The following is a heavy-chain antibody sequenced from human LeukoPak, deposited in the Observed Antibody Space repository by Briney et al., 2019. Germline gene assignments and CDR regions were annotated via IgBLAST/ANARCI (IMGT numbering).Heavy chain of an antibody. CDR2: IRSNSRGI. J-gene: IGHJ6*02. Sequence: PGGSLRLSCAASGFIFNSYTMNWVRQAPGKGLESVSSIRSNSRGINYADSVKGRFTISRDNDKNTVFLEMISLRAEDTAVYYCARDGASIDDQYYGLDVWGQGTTVTVSS. CDR1: GFIFNSYT. CDR3: ARDGASIDDQYYGLDV. D-gene: IGHD1-1*01. V-gene: IGHV3-21*06.